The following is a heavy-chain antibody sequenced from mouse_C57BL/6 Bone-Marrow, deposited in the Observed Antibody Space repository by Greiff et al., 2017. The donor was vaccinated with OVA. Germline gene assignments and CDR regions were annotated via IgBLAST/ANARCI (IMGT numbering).Heavy chain of an antibody. Sequence: VKLVESGPGLVQPSQSLSITCTVSGFSLTSYGVHWVRQSPGKGLEWLGVIWSGGSTDYNAAFISRLSISKDHSQSQDFLKMNSLQADDTAIDYCARTNWGRCDYWGQGTTLTVSS. CDR3: ARTNWGRCDY. J-gene: IGHJ2*01. D-gene: IGHD4-1*01. CDR2: IWSGGST. CDR1: GFSLTSYG. V-gene: IGHV2-2*01.